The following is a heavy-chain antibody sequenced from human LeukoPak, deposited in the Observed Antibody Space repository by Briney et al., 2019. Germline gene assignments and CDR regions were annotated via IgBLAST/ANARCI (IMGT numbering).Heavy chain of an antibody. CDR3: AREPLPYEPWVVLVSPNWFDP. CDR2: ISAYNGNT. Sequence: GASVKVSCKASGYTFTSYGISWVRQAPGQGLEWMGWISAYNGNTNYAQKLQGRVTMTTDTSTSTAYMELRSLRSDDTAVYYCAREPLPYEPWVVLVSPNWFDPWGQGTLVTVSS. CDR1: GYTFTSYG. D-gene: IGHD1-14*01. J-gene: IGHJ5*02. V-gene: IGHV1-18*01.